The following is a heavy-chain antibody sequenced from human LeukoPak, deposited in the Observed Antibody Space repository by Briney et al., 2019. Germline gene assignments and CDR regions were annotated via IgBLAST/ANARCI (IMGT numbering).Heavy chain of an antibody. Sequence: GESLKISCEGSGYNFAYYWIGWVRQMPGKGLEWMGIIYLNDSDTRYSPSFQGQVTISADKSINTAYLQWSSLKASDTAMYYCARRGVVGSKVFDYWGQGTLVTVSS. CDR3: ARRGVVGSKVFDY. V-gene: IGHV5-51*01. CDR1: GYNFAYYW. CDR2: IYLNDSDT. J-gene: IGHJ4*02. D-gene: IGHD1-26*01.